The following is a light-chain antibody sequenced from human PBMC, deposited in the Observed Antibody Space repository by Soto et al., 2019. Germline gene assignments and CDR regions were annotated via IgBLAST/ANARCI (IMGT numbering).Light chain of an antibody. CDR3: QQYGSSPPYT. CDR1: QSVSSSY. Sequence: EMVLTQSPGTLSLSPWERGTLSCRASQSVSSSYLAWYQQKPGQAPRLLIYGASSRATGIPDRFSGSGSGTDFTLNISRLEPDDFAVYYCQQYGSSPPYTFGQGTKLEIK. CDR2: GAS. J-gene: IGKJ2*01. V-gene: IGKV3-20*01.